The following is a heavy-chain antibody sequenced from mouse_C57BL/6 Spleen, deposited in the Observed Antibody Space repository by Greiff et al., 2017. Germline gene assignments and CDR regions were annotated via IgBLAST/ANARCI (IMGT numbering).Heavy chain of an antibody. CDR2: IDPSDSYT. V-gene: IGHV1-69*01. CDR3: ARSGYSNYGAMDY. CDR1: GYTFTSYW. Sequence: QVQLQQSGAELVMPGASVKLSCKASGYTFTSYWMHWVKQRPGQGLEWIGEIDPSDSYTNYNQKFKGKSTLTVDKSSSTAYMQLSSLTSEDSAVYYCARSGYSNYGAMDYWGQGTSVTVSS. J-gene: IGHJ4*01. D-gene: IGHD2-5*01.